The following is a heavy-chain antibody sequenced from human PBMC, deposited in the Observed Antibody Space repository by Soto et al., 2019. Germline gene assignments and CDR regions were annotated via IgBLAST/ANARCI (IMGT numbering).Heavy chain of an antibody. CDR2: IYYSGST. CDR1: GGAIISSSYY. V-gene: IGHV4-39*01. Sequence: AETLSLTCTVSGGAIISSSYYWGGIRQPPGKGLEWIGSIYYSGSTYYNPSLKSRVTISVDTSKNQFSLKLSSVTAADTAVYYCVELNSSGYHMDWGQGTLVTVSS. D-gene: IGHD3-22*01. CDR3: VELNSSGYHMD. J-gene: IGHJ4*02.